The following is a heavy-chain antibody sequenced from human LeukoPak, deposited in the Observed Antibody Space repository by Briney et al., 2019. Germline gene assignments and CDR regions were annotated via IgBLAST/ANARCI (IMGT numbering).Heavy chain of an antibody. CDR1: GYSISSGYY. J-gene: IGHJ4*02. CDR3: ARTGAIYGDQPFEY. V-gene: IGHV4-38-2*01. Sequence: SETLCLTCAVSGYSISSGYYWSWIRQPPGKGLEWTGSIYHSGSTYYNPSLKSRVTISVDTSKNQFSLKLSSVTAADTAVYYCARTGAIYGDQPFEYWGQGTLVTVSS. CDR2: IYHSGST. D-gene: IGHD4-17*01.